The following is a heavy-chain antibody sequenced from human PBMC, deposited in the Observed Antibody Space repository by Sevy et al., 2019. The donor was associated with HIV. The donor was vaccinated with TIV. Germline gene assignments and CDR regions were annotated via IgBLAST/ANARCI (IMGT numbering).Heavy chain of an antibody. CDR2: ISGSGDST. J-gene: IGHJ5*02. CDR3: AKGPGYGDCVGWIDP. D-gene: IGHD4-17*01. CDR1: GFTFSSSA. Sequence: GGSLRLSCVASGFTFSSSAMSWVRQAPGKGLEWVSTISGSGDSTYFADSVKGRFTISRDNSKNTLYLQMDSLRAEGTAVYYCAKGPGYGDCVGWIDPWGQGTLVTVS. V-gene: IGHV3-23*01.